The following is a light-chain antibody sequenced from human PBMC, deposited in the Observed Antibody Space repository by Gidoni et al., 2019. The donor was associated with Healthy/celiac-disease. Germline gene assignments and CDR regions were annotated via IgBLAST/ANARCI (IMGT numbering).Light chain of an antibody. Sequence: DIVMTQSPDSLAVSLGERATIHCKSSQSVLYSSNNKNYLAWYQQQPGQPPKLLISWASTRESGVPDRFSGSGSGTDFTLTISSLQAEDVAVYYCQQYYSTPYTFGQGTKLEIK. CDR3: QQYYSTPYT. CDR2: WAS. J-gene: IGKJ2*01. V-gene: IGKV4-1*01. CDR1: QSVLYSSNNKNY.